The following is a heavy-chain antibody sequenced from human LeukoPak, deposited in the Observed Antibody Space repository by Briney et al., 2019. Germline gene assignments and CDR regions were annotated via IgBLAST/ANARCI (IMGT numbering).Heavy chain of an antibody. CDR1: GFTFNTYG. CDR3: AKSNSESQTTVGN. V-gene: IGHV3-33*06. J-gene: IGHJ4*02. Sequence: PGGSLRLSCAASGFTFNTYGMHWVRQAPGKGLEWVAVIWSDGTHKYYSDSVKGRFTISRDNSKNTLYLEMNSLRVEGTAVYYCAKSNSESQTTVGNWGQGTLVTVSS. D-gene: IGHD1-26*01. CDR2: IWSDGTHK.